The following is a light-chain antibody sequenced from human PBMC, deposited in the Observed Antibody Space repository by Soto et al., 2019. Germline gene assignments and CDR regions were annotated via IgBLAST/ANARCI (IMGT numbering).Light chain of an antibody. V-gene: IGKV1-5*01. CDR3: QQYYSFPRT. J-gene: IGKJ1*01. CDR2: AAS. Sequence: IQMTQTPSPPSSSVGGRGTTTFRASQSISSWLAWYQQKPGKAPKLLIYAASSLQSGVPSRFSGSGSGTDFTLTISCLQSEDFATYYCQQYYSFPRTFGQGTKVDIK. CDR1: QSISSW.